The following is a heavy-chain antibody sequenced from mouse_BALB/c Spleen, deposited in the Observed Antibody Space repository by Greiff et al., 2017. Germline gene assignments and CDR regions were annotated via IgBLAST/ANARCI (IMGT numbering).Heavy chain of an antibody. CDR1: GFAFSSYD. CDR3: ARPYRDYGNLDY. Sequence: EVKLQESGGGLVKPGGSLKLSCAASGFAFSSYDMSWVRQTPEKRLEWVAYISSGGGSTYYPDTVKGRFTISRDNAKNTLYLQMSSLKSEDTAMYYCARPYRDYGNLDYWGQGTTLTVSS. J-gene: IGHJ2*01. V-gene: IGHV5-12-1*01. CDR2: ISSGGGST. D-gene: IGHD2-1*01.